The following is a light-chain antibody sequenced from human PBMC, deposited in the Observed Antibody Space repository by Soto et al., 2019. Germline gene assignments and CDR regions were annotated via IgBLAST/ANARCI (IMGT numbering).Light chain of an antibody. Sequence: DVQMTQSPSSLSASVGDRVTITCQASHDIGTYLNWYQHKPGKAPKLLIFDTSHLATGVPARFSGGGSDTYFTFTITNLQPEDFVVDYCQQFDSFPLTFGRGTHVEI. J-gene: IGKJ4*01. CDR1: HDIGTY. CDR3: QQFDSFPLT. V-gene: IGKV1-33*01. CDR2: DTS.